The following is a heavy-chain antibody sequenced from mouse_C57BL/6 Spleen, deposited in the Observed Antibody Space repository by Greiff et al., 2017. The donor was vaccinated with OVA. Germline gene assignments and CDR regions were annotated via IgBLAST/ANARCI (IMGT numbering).Heavy chain of an antibody. Sequence: DVKLVESGGDLVKPGGSLKLSCAASGFTFSSYGMSWVRQTPDKRLEWVATISSGGSYTYYPDSVKGRFTISRDNAKNTLYLQMSSLKSEDTAMYYCATLYYYGSSSYYFDYWGQGTTLTVSS. D-gene: IGHD1-1*01. V-gene: IGHV5-6*02. J-gene: IGHJ2*01. CDR1: GFTFSSYG. CDR2: ISSGGSYT. CDR3: ATLYYYGSSSYYFDY.